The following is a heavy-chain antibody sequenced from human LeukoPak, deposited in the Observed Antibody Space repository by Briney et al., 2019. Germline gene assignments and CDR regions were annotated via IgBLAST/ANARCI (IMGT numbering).Heavy chain of an antibody. D-gene: IGHD3-22*01. V-gene: IGHV3-48*01. CDR3: AREMGQTYYYDSSGYLY. CDR2: ITNSGNSK. J-gene: IGHJ4*02. CDR1: EFTFSSYS. Sequence: GGSLRLSCAASEFTFSSYSMNWVRQAPGKGLEWVSYITNSGNSKSYADSVKGRFTISRDNTKNSLYLQMNGLRAEDTAVYYCAREMGQTYYYDSSGYLYWGQGTLVTVSS.